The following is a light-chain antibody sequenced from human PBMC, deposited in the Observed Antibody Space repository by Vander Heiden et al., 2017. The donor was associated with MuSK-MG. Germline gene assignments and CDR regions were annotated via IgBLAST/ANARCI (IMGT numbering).Light chain of an antibody. CDR3: HVWDSSSDPVV. Sequence: SYVLTQPPSVSVAPGKTAMITCERSNIGSKSVHWYQQKPGQAPVLVVYDDRDRPSGIPERFSGSNSGNTATLTSSRVEAGDEADYYCHVWDSSSDPVVFGGGTKVTVL. J-gene: IGLJ2*01. V-gene: IGLV3-21*03. CDR1: NIGSKS. CDR2: DDR.